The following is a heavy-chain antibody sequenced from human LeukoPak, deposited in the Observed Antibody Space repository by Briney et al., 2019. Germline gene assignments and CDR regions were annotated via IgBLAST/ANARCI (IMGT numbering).Heavy chain of an antibody. V-gene: IGHV4-38-2*01. J-gene: IGHJ3*02. CDR1: GYSISSGYY. D-gene: IGHD5-18*01. CDR3: ARAGYTAIVAFDI. Sequence: PSETLSLTCAVSGYSISSGYYWGWIRQPPGKGLEWIGSIYHSGSTYYNPSLKSRVTISVYTSKNQFSLKLSSVTAADTAVYYCARAGYTAIVAFDIWGQGTMVTVSS. CDR2: IYHSGST.